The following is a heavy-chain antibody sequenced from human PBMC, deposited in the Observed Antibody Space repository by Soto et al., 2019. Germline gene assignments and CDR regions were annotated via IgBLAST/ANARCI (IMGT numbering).Heavy chain of an antibody. Sequence: GGSLRLSCISSGFTFRTYTMNWVRQAPGTGLEWVSGIRGFSPDTFHADSVRGRFAITRDNAKNPLYLQMNSLRAEDTAVYYCARQYYDFWSGYHYWYFDLWGRGTLVTVSS. J-gene: IGHJ2*01. CDR2: IRGFSPDT. CDR1: GFTFRTYT. V-gene: IGHV3-21*04. CDR3: ARQYYDFWSGYHYWYFDL. D-gene: IGHD3-3*01.